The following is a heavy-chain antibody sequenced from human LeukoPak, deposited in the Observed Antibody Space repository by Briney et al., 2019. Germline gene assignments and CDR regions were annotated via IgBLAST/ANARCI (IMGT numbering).Heavy chain of an antibody. J-gene: IGHJ6*03. CDR2: INTNTGNP. D-gene: IGHD3-3*01. CDR1: GYTFTSYA. V-gene: IGHV7-4-1*02. Sequence: ASVKVSCKASGYTFTSYAMNWVRQAPGQGLEWMGWINTNTGNPTYAQGFTGRFVFSLDTSVSTAYLQISSLKAEDTAVYYCARSPLEWLLNYYYYMDVWGKGTTVTVSS. CDR3: ARSPLEWLLNYYYYMDV.